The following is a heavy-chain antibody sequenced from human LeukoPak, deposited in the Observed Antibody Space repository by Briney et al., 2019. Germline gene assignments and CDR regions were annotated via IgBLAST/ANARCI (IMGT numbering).Heavy chain of an antibody. D-gene: IGHD6-19*01. Sequence: ASVKVSCKASGYTFTSYAMHWVRQAPGQRLEWMGWINAGNGNTKYSQKFQGRVSITRDTSASAAYMELSSLKSEDTSVYYCARAPRSTGWYGGGFDYWGQGTLVTVSS. CDR2: INAGNGNT. CDR3: ARAPRSTGWYGGGFDY. V-gene: IGHV1-3*01. J-gene: IGHJ4*02. CDR1: GYTFTSYA.